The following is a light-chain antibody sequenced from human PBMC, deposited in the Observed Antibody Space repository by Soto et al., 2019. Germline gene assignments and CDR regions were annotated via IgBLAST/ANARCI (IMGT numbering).Light chain of an antibody. Sequence: EIVMTQSPATLSVSPGERATLSCRASQSVSSNLAWYQQKPGQAPRLLIYGASTRATGIPARFSGSGSGTDFTLTLSSLQSEDFSVYYCQQYNYWPPYTFGQGTKLEIK. CDR3: QQYNYWPPYT. V-gene: IGKV3-15*01. CDR1: QSVSSN. J-gene: IGKJ2*01. CDR2: GAS.